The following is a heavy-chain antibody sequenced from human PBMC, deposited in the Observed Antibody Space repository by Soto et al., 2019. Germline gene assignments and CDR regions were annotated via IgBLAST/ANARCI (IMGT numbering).Heavy chain of an antibody. V-gene: IGHV3-7*03. D-gene: IGHD2-21*01. Sequence: GGSLRLSCAASGFTFSSYWMSWVRQAPGKGLEWVANIKQDGSEKYYVDSVKGRFTISRDNAKNSLYLQMNSLRAEDTAVYYCAGEHVLMFASYDAFNVWGQGTLVTVSS. CDR1: GFTFSSYW. CDR3: AGEHVLMFASYDAFNV. J-gene: IGHJ3*01. CDR2: IKQDGSEK.